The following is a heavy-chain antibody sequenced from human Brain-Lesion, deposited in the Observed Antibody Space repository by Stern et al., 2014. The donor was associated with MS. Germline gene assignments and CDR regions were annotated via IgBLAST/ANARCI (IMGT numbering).Heavy chain of an antibody. V-gene: IGHV1-69*06. CDR2: IIPIFGSP. J-gene: IGHJ5*02. Sequence: VQLVQSGPEVKKPGSSVQVSCQASGGTFGTYPITWVRQAPGKGLEWIGRIIPIFGSPNYAQKFQGRVTITADRSTTTVYMKLSSLKSDDAAVYYCAKDGPALVTNWFDPWGRGTLVTVSS. CDR3: AKDGPALVTNWFDP. CDR1: GGTFGTYP. D-gene: IGHD5-18*01.